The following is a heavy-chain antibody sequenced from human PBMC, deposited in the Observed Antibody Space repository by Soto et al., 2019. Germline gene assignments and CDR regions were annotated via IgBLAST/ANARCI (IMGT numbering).Heavy chain of an antibody. D-gene: IGHD4-4*01. Sequence: EVQLVESGGTLVQPGGSLRLSCAAAGFTFTNYWMHWVRQAPGKGLVWVSRINGDVSNAFYADSVKGRFTISRDNAKNTVYLQLNGLGAEDTAVYYCARGIQYRYGMDVWGQGTTVTVSS. J-gene: IGHJ6*02. CDR1: GFTFTNYW. CDR3: ARGIQYRYGMDV. V-gene: IGHV3-74*01. CDR2: INGDVSNA.